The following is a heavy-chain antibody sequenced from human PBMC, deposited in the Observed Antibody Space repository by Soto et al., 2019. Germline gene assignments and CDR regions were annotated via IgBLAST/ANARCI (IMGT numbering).Heavy chain of an antibody. CDR3: AREVGTSIAVNHNYYYGMDV. CDR2: IIPIFGTA. J-gene: IGHJ6*02. V-gene: IGHV1-69*13. CDR1: GGTFSSYA. Sequence: GASVKVSCKASGGTFSSYAISWVRQAPGQGLEWMGGIIPIFGTANYAQKFQGRVTITADESTSTAYMELSSLRSEDTAVYYCAREVGTSIAVNHNYYYGMDVWGQGTTVTVSS. D-gene: IGHD6-6*01.